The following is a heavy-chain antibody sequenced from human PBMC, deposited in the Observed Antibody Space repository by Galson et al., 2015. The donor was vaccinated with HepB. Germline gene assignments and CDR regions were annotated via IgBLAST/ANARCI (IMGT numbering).Heavy chain of an antibody. V-gene: IGHV1-18*01. Sequence: SVKVSCKASGYTFTSYGISWVRQAPGQGLEWMGWISAYNGNTNYAQKLQGRVTMTTDTSTSTAYMELRSLRSDDTAVYYCARVSYYDSSGYLVDAFDIWGQGTMVTVSS. D-gene: IGHD3-22*01. CDR3: ARVSYYDSSGYLVDAFDI. CDR2: ISAYNGNT. CDR1: GYTFTSYG. J-gene: IGHJ3*02.